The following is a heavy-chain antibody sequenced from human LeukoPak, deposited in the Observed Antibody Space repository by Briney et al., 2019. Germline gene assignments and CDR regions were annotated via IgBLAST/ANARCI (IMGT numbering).Heavy chain of an antibody. V-gene: IGHV3-11*01. CDR1: RFTFSDYY. Sequence: PGGSLRLSCAASRFTFSDYYMSWIRQAPGKGLEWISYISSSGDSMHYADSVKGRFTISRDNAKNSLYLQMNSLRAEDTAVYYCATWTGLVPGWGQGTLVTVSS. CDR2: ISSSGDSM. D-gene: IGHD3-10*01. CDR3: ATWTGLVPG. J-gene: IGHJ4*02.